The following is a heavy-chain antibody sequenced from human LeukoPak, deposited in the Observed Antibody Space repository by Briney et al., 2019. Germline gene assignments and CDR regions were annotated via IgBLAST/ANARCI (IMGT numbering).Heavy chain of an antibody. V-gene: IGHV3-33*01. CDR2: IWYDGSNK. D-gene: IGHD3-22*01. J-gene: IGHJ4*02. Sequence: GGSLGLSCAASGFTFSSYGMHWVRQAPGKGLEWVAVIWYDGSNKYYADSVKGRFTISRDNSKNTLYLQMNSLRAEDTAVYYCAREPHYDSSGFYFDYWGQGTLVTVSS. CDR3: AREPHYDSSGFYFDY. CDR1: GFTFSSYG.